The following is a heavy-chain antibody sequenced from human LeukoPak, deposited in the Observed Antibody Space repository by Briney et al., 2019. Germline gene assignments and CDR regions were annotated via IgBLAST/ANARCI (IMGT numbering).Heavy chain of an antibody. CDR2: MNPNSGNT. CDR1: GYTFTSYD. J-gene: IGHJ6*03. V-gene: IGHV1-8*03. CDR3: ARGGGVRAAAGTYYYYYMDV. D-gene: IGHD6-13*01. Sequence: ASVKVSCKASGYTFTSYDINWVRQATGQGLEWMGWMNPNSGNTGYAQKFQGRVTITRNTSISTAYMELSSLRSEDTAVYYCARGGGVRAAAGTYYYYYMDVWGKGTTVTVSS.